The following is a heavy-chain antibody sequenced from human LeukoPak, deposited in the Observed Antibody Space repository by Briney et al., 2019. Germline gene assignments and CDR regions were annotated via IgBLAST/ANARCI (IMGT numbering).Heavy chain of an antibody. V-gene: IGHV4-4*02. J-gene: IGHJ6*03. Sequence: SGTLSLTCAVSGGSISSSNWWSWVRQPPVKGLEWIGEIYHSGSTNYNPSLKSRVTISVDKSKNQFSLKLSSVTAADTAVYYCARAGSSSWPHYYYYMDVWGKGTTVTISS. CDR2: IYHSGST. CDR1: GGSISSSNW. D-gene: IGHD6-13*01. CDR3: ARAGSSSWPHYYYYMDV.